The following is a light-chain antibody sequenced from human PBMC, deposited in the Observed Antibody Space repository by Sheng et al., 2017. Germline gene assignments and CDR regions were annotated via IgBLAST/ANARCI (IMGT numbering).Light chain of an antibody. CDR1: HDITEY. CDR3: QKYDIAPYT. CDR2: AAS. J-gene: IGKJ2*01. Sequence: DIQMTQSPSSLSASLGDRVTITCRASHDITEYLAWYQHKPGKVPKLLIYAASTLHSGVPSRFSGSGYGTDFALSISNLQPEDVATYYCQKYDIAPYTFGQGTKLEI. V-gene: IGKV1-27*01.